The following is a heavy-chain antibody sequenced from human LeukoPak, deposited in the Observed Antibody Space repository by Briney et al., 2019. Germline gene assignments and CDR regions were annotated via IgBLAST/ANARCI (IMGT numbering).Heavy chain of an antibody. Sequence: GGSLRLSCAVSGFTFSTYAMSWVRQAPGKGLEWVSSISSTGDSTYYADSVKGRFTISRDNSNTLYLQMNSLRAEDTAIYYCAKGSQRYSSSRGLQRRHSYYYYYMDVWGKGTTVTVSS. D-gene: IGHD2-2*01. CDR3: AKGSQRYSSSRGLQRRHSYYYYYMDV. CDR2: ISSTGDST. J-gene: IGHJ6*03. CDR1: GFTFSTYA. V-gene: IGHV3-23*01.